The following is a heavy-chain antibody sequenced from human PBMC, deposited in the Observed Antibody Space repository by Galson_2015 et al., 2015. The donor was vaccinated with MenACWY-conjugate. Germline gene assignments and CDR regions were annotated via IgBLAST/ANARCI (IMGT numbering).Heavy chain of an antibody. D-gene: IGHD2-2*01. CDR2: INAGNGNT. J-gene: IGHJ6*02. CDR1: GYTFTNYA. CDR3: AREIVVAPAASGGDYYSGRAV. Sequence: SVKVSCKASGYTFTNYAMHWVRQAPGQRLEWMGWINAGNGNTKYSQKFQGRVTITSDTSASTAYMELSSLRSEDTAVYYCAREIVVAPAASGGDYYSGRAVWGQGTPAPVSS. V-gene: IGHV1-3*01.